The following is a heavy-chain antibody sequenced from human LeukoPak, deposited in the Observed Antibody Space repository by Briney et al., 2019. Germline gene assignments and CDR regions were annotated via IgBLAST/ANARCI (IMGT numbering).Heavy chain of an antibody. CDR2: INAGNGNT. Sequence: ASVKVSCKASGYTFTSYAMHWVRQAPGQRLEWMGWINAGNGNTKYSQKFQGRVTITRDTSTNTAYMELKSLRSDDTAVYYCARIGVSRAAAGRYTDAFDIWGQGTVVTVSS. J-gene: IGHJ3*02. D-gene: IGHD6-13*01. V-gene: IGHV1-3*01. CDR1: GYTFTSYA. CDR3: ARIGVSRAAAGRYTDAFDI.